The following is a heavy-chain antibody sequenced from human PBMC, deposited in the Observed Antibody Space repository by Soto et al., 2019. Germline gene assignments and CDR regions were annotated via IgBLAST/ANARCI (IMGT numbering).Heavy chain of an antibody. CDR3: VSQRTTVPTQAYFDY. J-gene: IGHJ4*02. D-gene: IGHD4-17*01. CDR1: GGSVTNSSYY. V-gene: IGHV4-39*01. Sequence: SETLSLTCTVSGGSVTNSSYYWGWIRQSPGKGLEWIGSVYYRGRGYSKSSVKSRVTISVDTSKNRFSLSLNSVTASDTAVYFCVSQRTTVPTQAYFDYWGPGALVTVSS. CDR2: VYYRGRG.